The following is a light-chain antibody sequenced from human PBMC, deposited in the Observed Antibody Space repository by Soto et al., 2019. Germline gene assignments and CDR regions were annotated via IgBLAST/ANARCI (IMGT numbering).Light chain of an antibody. V-gene: IGKV3-20*01. CDR1: QSVSSSY. CDR3: QQYGISPLT. CDR2: GAS. J-gene: IGKJ3*01. Sequence: EIVLTQSPGTLSLSPGERATLSCRASQSVSSSYLAWYQQKPGQAPRLLIYGASSRATGIPDRFSGSGSGTDFTLTISRLEPEDFAVYYCQQYGISPLTFGPGTKVVIK.